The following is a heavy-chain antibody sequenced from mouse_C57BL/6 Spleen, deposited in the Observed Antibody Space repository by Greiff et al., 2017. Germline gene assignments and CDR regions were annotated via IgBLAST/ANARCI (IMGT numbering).Heavy chain of an antibody. CDR3: SRSTIYYDYDEGYFDY. Sequence: QVQLQQSGTELVKPGASVKLSCKASGYTFTSYWMHWVKQRPGQGLEWIGNINPSNGGTNYNEKFKSKATLTVDKSSSTAYMQLSSLTSEDSAVYYCSRSTIYYDYDEGYFDYWGQGTTLTVSS. V-gene: IGHV1-53*01. J-gene: IGHJ2*01. CDR1: GYTFTSYW. D-gene: IGHD2-4*01. CDR2: INPSNGGT.